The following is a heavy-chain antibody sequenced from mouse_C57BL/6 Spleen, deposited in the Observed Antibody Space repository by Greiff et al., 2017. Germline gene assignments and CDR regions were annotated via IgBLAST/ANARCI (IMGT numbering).Heavy chain of an antibody. D-gene: IGHD2-4*01. CDR2: ISDGGSYT. V-gene: IGHV5-4*01. Sequence: EVQLVESGGGLVKPGGSLKLSCAASGFTFSSYAMSWVRQTPEKRLEWVATISDGGSYTYYPANVKGRFTISRDNAKNNLYLQMSHLKSEDTAMXYGARDLGDYDGYFDYWGQGTTLTVSS. CDR1: GFTFSSYA. CDR3: ARDLGDYDGYFDY. J-gene: IGHJ2*01.